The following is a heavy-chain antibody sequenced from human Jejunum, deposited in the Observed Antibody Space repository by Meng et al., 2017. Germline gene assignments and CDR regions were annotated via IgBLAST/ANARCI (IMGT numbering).Heavy chain of an antibody. CDR3: ARYRSGSSDY. J-gene: IGHJ4*02. CDR1: GFTFRSYG. Sequence: QDHLVESGGGVVQPGTSLRLSCAASGFTFRSYGMHWVRQAPGKGLEWVAVIWFDGSKTYYADSVKGRFTVSRDNSKNTLYLQMNSLRADDTAVYYCARYRSGSSDYWGPGTLVTVSS. V-gene: IGHV3-33*01. CDR2: IWFDGSKT. D-gene: IGHD6-19*01.